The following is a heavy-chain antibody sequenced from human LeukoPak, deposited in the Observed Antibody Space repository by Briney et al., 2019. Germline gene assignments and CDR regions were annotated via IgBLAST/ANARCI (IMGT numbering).Heavy chain of an antibody. CDR3: AKDSPARYYDFWSGYSSFDH. Sequence: PGGSLRLSCAASGFTFSSYSMNWVRQAPGKGLEWVSSISSSSSYIYYADSVKGRFTISRDNAKNSLYLQMNSLRAEDTAVYYCAKDSPARYYDFWSGYSSFDHWGQGTLVTVSS. CDR2: ISSSSSYI. V-gene: IGHV3-21*04. D-gene: IGHD3-3*01. J-gene: IGHJ4*02. CDR1: GFTFSSYS.